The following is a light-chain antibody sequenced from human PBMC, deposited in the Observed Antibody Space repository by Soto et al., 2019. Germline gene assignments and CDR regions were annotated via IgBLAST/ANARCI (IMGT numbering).Light chain of an antibody. CDR1: KSVSSTF. V-gene: IGKV3-20*01. CDR3: QQYNTYSPERT. Sequence: EIVLTQSQGTLSFSPLERGALXLWANKSVSSTFLAWYQQKPGQAPRLLIYGASSRATGIPDRFSGGGSGTDFTLTISRLEPEDFATYYCQQYNTYSPERTFGQGTKVDIK. CDR2: GAS. J-gene: IGKJ1*01.